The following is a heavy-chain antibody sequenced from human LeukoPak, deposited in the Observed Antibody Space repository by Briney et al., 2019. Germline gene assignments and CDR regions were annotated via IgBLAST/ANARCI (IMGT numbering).Heavy chain of an antibody. CDR1: GGSISSSSYY. J-gene: IGHJ2*01. CDR2: IYYSGST. V-gene: IGHV4-39*01. D-gene: IGHD2-15*01. CDR3: ARQVGYCSGGSCYRSYWYFDL. Sequence: SETLSLTCTISGGSISSSSYYWGWLRQPPGKGLEWIGSIYYSGSTYYNPSLKSRVTISVDTSKNQFSLKLSSVTAADTAVYYCARQVGYCSGGSCYRSYWYFDLWGRGTLVSVSS.